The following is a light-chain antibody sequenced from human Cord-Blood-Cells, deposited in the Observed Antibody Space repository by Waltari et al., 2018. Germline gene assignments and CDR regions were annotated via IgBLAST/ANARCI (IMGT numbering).Light chain of an antibody. Sequence: IQMTQSPSSLYASVGDRVTITCRASQSISSYLNWYQQKPGKAPKLLIYAASSLQSGVPSRFSGSGSGTDFTLTISSLQPEDFATYYCQQSYSTPWTFGQVTKVEIK. V-gene: IGKV1-39*01. CDR3: QQSYSTPWT. CDR2: AAS. CDR1: QSISSY. J-gene: IGKJ1*01.